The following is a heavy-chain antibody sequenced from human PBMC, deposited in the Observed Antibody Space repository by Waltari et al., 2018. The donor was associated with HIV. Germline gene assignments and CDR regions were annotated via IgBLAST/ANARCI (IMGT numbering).Heavy chain of an antibody. J-gene: IGHJ3*02. Sequence: EVQLVQSGAEVKKPGESLKISCKGSGYSFTSYWIGWVRQMPGKGLEWMGLIYPGDSDTGYSPSFQGQVTISADKSISTAYRQWSSLKASDTAMYYCARPIRGYSYGHDAFDIWGQGTMVTVSS. CDR1: GYSFTSYW. CDR3: ARPIRGYSYGHDAFDI. D-gene: IGHD5-18*01. CDR2: IYPGDSDT. V-gene: IGHV5-51*03.